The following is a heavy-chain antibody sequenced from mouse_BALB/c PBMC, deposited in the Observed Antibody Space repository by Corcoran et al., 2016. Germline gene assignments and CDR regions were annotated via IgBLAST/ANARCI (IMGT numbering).Heavy chain of an antibody. Sequence: QVQLQQSGAELMKPGASVKISCKATGYTFSSYWIEWVKQRPGHGLEWIGEILPGSGSTNYNEKFKGKATFTADTSSNTAYMQLSSLTSEDSAVYYCARFYYGNYENAMDYWGQGTSVTVSS. CDR1: GYTFSSYW. D-gene: IGHD2-1*01. CDR3: ARFYYGNYENAMDY. CDR2: ILPGSGST. V-gene: IGHV1-9*01. J-gene: IGHJ4*01.